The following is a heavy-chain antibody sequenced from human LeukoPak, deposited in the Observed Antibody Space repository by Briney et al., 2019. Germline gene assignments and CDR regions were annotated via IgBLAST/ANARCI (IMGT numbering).Heavy chain of an antibody. CDR1: GFTFSSYA. V-gene: IGHV3-30-3*01. Sequence: PGGSLRLSCAASGFTFSSYAIHWVRQAPGKGLEWVAVISYDGANIYYGDSVKGRFTISRDNSENTLYLQMNSLRVEDTAVYYCASDQSAGYSTSGSSSWGRLGDWGQGTLVTVSS. CDR2: ISYDGANI. J-gene: IGHJ4*02. CDR3: ASDQSAGYSTSGSSSWGRLGD. D-gene: IGHD6-13*01.